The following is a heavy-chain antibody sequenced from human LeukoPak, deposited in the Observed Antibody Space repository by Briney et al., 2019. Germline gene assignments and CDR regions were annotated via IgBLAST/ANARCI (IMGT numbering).Heavy chain of an antibody. V-gene: IGHV1-2*02. CDR1: GYTFTGYY. J-gene: IGHJ5*02. CDR2: INPNSGGT. CDR3: ASEEAVAGTGNWFDP. D-gene: IGHD6-19*01. Sequence: GASVKVSRKASGYTFTGYYMHWVRQAPGQGLEWMGWINPNSGGTNYAQKFQGRVTMTRDTSISTAYMELSRLRSDDTAVYYCASEEAVAGTGNWFDPWGQGTLVTVSS.